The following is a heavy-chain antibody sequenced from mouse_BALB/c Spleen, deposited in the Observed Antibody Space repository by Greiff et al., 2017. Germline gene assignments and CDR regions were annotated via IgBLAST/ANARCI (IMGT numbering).Heavy chain of an antibody. CDR3: ARGGVYYYGSKDYFDY. CDR1: GFTFSSYA. Sequence: EVHLVESGGGLVKPGGSLKLSCAASGFTFSSYAMSWVRQTPEKRLEWVASISSGGSTYYPDSVKGRFTISRDNARNILYLQMSSLRSEDTAMYYCARGGVYYYGSKDYFDYWGQGTTLTVSS. J-gene: IGHJ2*01. CDR2: ISSGGST. D-gene: IGHD1-1*01. V-gene: IGHV5-6-5*01.